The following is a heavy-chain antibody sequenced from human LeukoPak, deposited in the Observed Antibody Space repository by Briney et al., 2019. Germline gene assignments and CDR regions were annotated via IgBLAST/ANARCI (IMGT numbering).Heavy chain of an antibody. D-gene: IGHD1-26*01. Sequence: GGSLRLSCAASGFTISFNYMTWVRQAPGKGLECVSVIYSGGDTYYADSVKGRFTISRDKSKNTLYLQMNDLRPDDTAVYYCAREVGASWVDYWGQGTLVTVSS. CDR1: GFTISFNY. J-gene: IGHJ4*02. V-gene: IGHV3-66*01. CDR3: AREVGASWVDY. CDR2: IYSGGDT.